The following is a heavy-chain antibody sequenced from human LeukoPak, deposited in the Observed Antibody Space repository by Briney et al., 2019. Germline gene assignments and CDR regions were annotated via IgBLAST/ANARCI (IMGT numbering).Heavy chain of an antibody. CDR3: ARAGDTSDYFYFSAFDI. CDR2: IYPGDSDT. D-gene: IGHD3-22*01. J-gene: IGHJ3*02. Sequence: GESLKISCQGSGYSFTNSWIGWVRQMPGKGLEWMGIIYPGDSDTTYSPSFQGQVTISADKSISTAYLQWSSLKASDTAMYYCARAGDTSDYFYFSAFDIWGQGTMVTVSS. V-gene: IGHV5-51*01. CDR1: GYSFTNSW.